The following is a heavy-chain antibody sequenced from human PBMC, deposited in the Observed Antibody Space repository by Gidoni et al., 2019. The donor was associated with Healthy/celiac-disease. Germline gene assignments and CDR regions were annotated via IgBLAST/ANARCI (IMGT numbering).Heavy chain of an antibody. CDR1: RGTFSSYA. Sequence: QVQLVQSGAEVTTPGSSVQVSCTASRGTFSSYAISWVRQAPGQGLEWMGGIIPIFGTANYAQKFQGRVTITAGKSTSTAYMELSSLRSEDTAVYYCRGLRAAGTETRFDYWGQGTLVTVSS. CDR3: RGLRAAGTETRFDY. CDR2: IIPIFGTA. J-gene: IGHJ4*02. D-gene: IGHD6-13*01. V-gene: IGHV1-69*06.